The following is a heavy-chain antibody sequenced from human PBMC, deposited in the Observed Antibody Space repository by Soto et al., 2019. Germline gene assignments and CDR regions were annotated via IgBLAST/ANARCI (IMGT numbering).Heavy chain of an antibody. CDR3: ARLYSSSWYGYYYYYMDV. CDR1: GYTFTSYG. CDR2: ISAYNGNT. V-gene: IGHV1-18*01. Sequence: QVQLVQSGAEVKKPGASVKVSCKASGYTFTSYGISWVRQAPGQGLEWMGWISAYNGNTNYAQKLQGRVTMTTDTPTSTAYMELRSLRSDDTAVYYCARLYSSSWYGYYYYYMDVWGKGTTVTVSS. J-gene: IGHJ6*03. D-gene: IGHD6-13*01.